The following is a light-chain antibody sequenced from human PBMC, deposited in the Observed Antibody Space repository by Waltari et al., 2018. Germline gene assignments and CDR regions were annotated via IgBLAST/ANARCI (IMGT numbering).Light chain of an antibody. CDR1: QSVSSY. V-gene: IGKV3-11*01. CDR3: QQRSNWPIT. J-gene: IGKJ5*01. CDR2: GAS. Sequence: EIVLTQSPATPSLSPGERATLSCRASQSVSSYLVWYQQKPGQAPRLLIYGASNRATGIPARFSGSGSGTDFTLTISSLEPEDFAVYYCQQRSNWPITFGQGTRLEI.